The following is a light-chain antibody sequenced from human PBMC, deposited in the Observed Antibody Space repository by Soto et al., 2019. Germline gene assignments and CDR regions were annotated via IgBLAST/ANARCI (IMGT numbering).Light chain of an antibody. CDR1: QSVSSSY. J-gene: IGKJ2*01. CDR3: QQYGSSLPVT. V-gene: IGKV3-20*01. CDR2: GAS. Sequence: EIVLTQSPGTLSLSPGERATLSCRASQSVSSSYLAWYQQKPGQAPRLLIYGASSRATGIPETFSGSGSGTDFTLTISRLEPDDFAVYYCQQYGSSLPVTFGQGTKLEIK.